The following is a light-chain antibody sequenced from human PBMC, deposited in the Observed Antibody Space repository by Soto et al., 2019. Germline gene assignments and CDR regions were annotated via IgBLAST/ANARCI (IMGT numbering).Light chain of an antibody. Sequence: DIQMTQSPSTLSASVGDRVTITCRASQSINNWLAWYQQKPGKAPKLFIFKASTLESGVPSRFSGSGSGTEFTLSISSLQPDDFATYFXQQYESFPRTFGQGTKVEIK. CDR1: QSINNW. CDR3: QQYESFPRT. J-gene: IGKJ1*01. V-gene: IGKV1-5*03. CDR2: KAS.